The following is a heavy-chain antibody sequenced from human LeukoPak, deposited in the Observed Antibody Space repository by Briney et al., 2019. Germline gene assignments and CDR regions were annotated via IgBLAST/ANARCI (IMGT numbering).Heavy chain of an antibody. J-gene: IGHJ4*02. CDR2: ISYDGSNK. CDR3: ARETGSAVGSTDFDY. CDR1: GFTFSSYG. D-gene: IGHD4-17*01. V-gene: IGHV3-30*03. Sequence: GGSLRLSCAASGFTFSSYGMHWVRQAPGKGLEWVAVISYDGSNKYHADSVKGRFTISRDNSKNTLYLQMNSLRAEDTAVYYCARETGSAVGSTDFDYWGQGTLVTVSS.